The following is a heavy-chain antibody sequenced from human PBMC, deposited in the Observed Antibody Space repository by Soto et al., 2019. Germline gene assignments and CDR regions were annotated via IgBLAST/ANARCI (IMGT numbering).Heavy chain of an antibody. CDR2: ISATGGTT. D-gene: IGHD1-26*01. Sequence: GGSLRLSCAASGFTFNNNAMNWVRQAPGKGLEWVSAISATGGTTYYADSVKGRFTISRDNSKNTLYLQMNSLRAEDTAVYYCAKLLEGSATYYVSDSWGQGVLVTVSS. CDR3: AKLLEGSATYYVSDS. V-gene: IGHV3-23*01. CDR1: GFTFNNNA. J-gene: IGHJ4*02.